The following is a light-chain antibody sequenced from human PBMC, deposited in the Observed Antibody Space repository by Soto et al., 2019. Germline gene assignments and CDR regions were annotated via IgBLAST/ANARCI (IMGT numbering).Light chain of an antibody. Sequence: EIVLTQSPGTLSLSPGERATLSCKTSQTVSRSYLAWYQQKFGQAPRLLIYGVSNRAAGIPDRFSGSGSGTDFTLTISRLEPEDFAVYYCQQYGSSPPVTFGGGTKVEIK. CDR1: QTVSRSY. CDR3: QQYGSSPPVT. CDR2: GVS. J-gene: IGKJ4*01. V-gene: IGKV3-20*01.